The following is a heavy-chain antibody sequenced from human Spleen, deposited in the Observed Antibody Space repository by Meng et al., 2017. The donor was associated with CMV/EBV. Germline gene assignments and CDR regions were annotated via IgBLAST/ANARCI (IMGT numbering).Heavy chain of an antibody. J-gene: IGHJ4*02. Sequence: RLVFSAYTMHWVRQAPGKDLVYFSADSSDGSSTYYANSVMAKFTIFRDNSKNTLYLQMGNLGAEDLAVYYCAARYCSRTSCYGYFDYWGQGTLVTVSS. CDR2: DSSDGSST. CDR1: RLVFSAYT. V-gene: IGHV3-64*01. CDR3: AARYCSRTSCYGYFDY. D-gene: IGHD2-2*01.